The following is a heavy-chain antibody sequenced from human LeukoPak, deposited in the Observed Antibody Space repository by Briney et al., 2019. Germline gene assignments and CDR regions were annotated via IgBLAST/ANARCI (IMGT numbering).Heavy chain of an antibody. Sequence: SETLSLTCTVSGGSISSGGYYWSWIRQHPGKGLEWIGYIYYSGITYYNPSLKSRVTISVDTSKNQFSLKLSSVTAADTAVYYCARVSYGDSGYFDYWGQGTLVTVSS. CDR2: IYYSGIT. V-gene: IGHV4-31*03. D-gene: IGHD4-17*01. CDR3: ARVSYGDSGYFDY. J-gene: IGHJ4*02. CDR1: GGSISSGGYY.